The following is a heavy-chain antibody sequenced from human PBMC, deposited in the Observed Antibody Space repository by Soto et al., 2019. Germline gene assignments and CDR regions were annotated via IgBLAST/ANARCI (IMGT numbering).Heavy chain of an antibody. Sequence: EVQLLESGGGLVEPAGYLRLSCAASGFTFSIYTMSWFRQAPGKGLEWVSSIYGNGRSTFYSASVKGRFTISRANSGNTVYLQLSSLGVEETAIYDSAKDFTPDSGWDIDCWCRGCLVTVSA. V-gene: IGHV3-23*01. J-gene: IGHJ4*02. CDR2: IYGNGRST. CDR1: GFTFSIYT. CDR3: AKDFTPDSGWDIDC. D-gene: IGHD3-10*01.